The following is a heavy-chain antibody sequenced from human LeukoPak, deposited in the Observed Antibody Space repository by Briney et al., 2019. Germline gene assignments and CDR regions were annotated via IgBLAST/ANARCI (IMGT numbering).Heavy chain of an antibody. V-gene: IGHV3-66*01. CDR2: IYSGGST. CDR1: GFTVSSNY. Sequence: GGSLRLSCAASGFTVSSNYMSWVRQAPGKGLEWVSVIYSGGSTYYADSVKGRFTISRDNAKNSLYLQMNSLRAEDTAVYYCARDPDYYDSSGYFAFDYWGQGTLVTVSS. J-gene: IGHJ4*02. CDR3: ARDPDYYDSSGYFAFDY. D-gene: IGHD3-22*01.